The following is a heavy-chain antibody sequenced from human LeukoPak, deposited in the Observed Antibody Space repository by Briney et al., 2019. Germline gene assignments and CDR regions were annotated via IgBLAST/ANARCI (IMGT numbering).Heavy chain of an antibody. J-gene: IGHJ4*02. Sequence: PSETLSLTCAVYGGSFSGYYWSWLRQPPGKGLEWIGEINHSGSTNYNPSLKSRVTISVDTSKNQFSLKLSSVTAADTAVYYCARGPLAAAGSGAPDYWGQGTLVTVSS. CDR2: INHSGST. V-gene: IGHV4-34*01. CDR1: GGSFSGYY. D-gene: IGHD6-13*01. CDR3: ARGPLAAAGSGAPDY.